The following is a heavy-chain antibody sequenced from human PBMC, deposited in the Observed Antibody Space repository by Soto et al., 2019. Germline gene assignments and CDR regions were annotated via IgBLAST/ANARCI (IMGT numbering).Heavy chain of an antibody. D-gene: IGHD3-3*01. Sequence: SETRSLTCTVSGGSITSSNYYWGWIRQPPGKGLQWIGNVYYNGFTYYNPSLKSRVTISVDTSKNHFSLKLTSVTAADTAVYYCARQDDFWSGSNWFDPWGQGTLVTVS. CDR2: VYYNGFT. J-gene: IGHJ5*02. V-gene: IGHV4-39*01. CDR3: ARQDDFWSGSNWFDP. CDR1: GGSITSSNYY.